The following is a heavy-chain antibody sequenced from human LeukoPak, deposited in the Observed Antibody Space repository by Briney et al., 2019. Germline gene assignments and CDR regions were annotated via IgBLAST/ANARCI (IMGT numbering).Heavy chain of an antibody. D-gene: IGHD3-10*01. CDR3: ASGDHLYYFDY. CDR1: GFTVSSNY. V-gene: IGHV3-66*01. J-gene: IGHJ4*02. Sequence: GGSLRLSCAASGFTVSSNYMSWDRQAPGKGLEWVSVIYSGGSTYYADSVKGRFTISRDNSKNTLYLQMNSLRAEDTAVYYCASGDHLYYFDYWGQGTLVTVSS. CDR2: IYSGGST.